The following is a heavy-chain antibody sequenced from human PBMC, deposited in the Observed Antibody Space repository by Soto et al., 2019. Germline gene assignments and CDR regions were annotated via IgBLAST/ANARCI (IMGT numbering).Heavy chain of an antibody. CDR3: VRANYFDL. CDR2: IYYRGSA. CDR1: GGSINPYY. Sequence: QVRLQESGPGLVKPSETLSLTCTVSGGSINPYYWSWFRQPPGKGLEWIGSIYYRGSANNTPSLKSRLTISVDTSKNRFSLKLSSVTAADTATYYCVRANYFDLWGQGTLVIVSS. V-gene: IGHV4-59*01. J-gene: IGHJ4*02.